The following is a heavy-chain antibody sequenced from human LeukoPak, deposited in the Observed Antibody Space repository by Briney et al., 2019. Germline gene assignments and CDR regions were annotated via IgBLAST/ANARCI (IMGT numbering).Heavy chain of an antibody. CDR1: GGTFSSYA. J-gene: IGHJ4*02. CDR2: IIPILGIA. Sequence: SVKVSCKASGGTFSSYAISWVRQAPGQGLEWMGRIIPILGIANYAQKFQGRVTITADKSTSTAYMELSSLRSEDTAVYYCARDQNCSGGSCYFDYWGQGTLVTVSS. V-gene: IGHV1-69*04. D-gene: IGHD2-15*01. CDR3: ARDQNCSGGSCYFDY.